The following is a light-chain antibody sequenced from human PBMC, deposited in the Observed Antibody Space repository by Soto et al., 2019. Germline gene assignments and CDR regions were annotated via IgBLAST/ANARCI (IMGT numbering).Light chain of an antibody. CDR1: QSVSSS. CDR3: QQYNKWALT. V-gene: IGKV3-15*01. J-gene: IGKJ1*01. CDR2: AVS. Sequence: EIMMTQSPGTLSASPGERATLSCRASQSVSSSLAGYQQKPGRAPRLLIYAVSTRATGIPARFRGSGSGTEFHLTISSLQSEDFAVFYCQQYNKWALTFGQGTKVEIK.